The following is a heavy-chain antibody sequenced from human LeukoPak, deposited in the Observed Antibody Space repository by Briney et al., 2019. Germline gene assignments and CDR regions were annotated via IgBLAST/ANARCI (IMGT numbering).Heavy chain of an antibody. V-gene: IGHV3-23*01. Sequence: GGSLRLSCAASGFTFSSYVMSWVRQAPGKGLEWVSTISASGGSTYYADSVKGRFTISRDNSKNTLSLQMNSLRAEDTAVYYCARESIAVAGAPFDYWGQGTLVTVSS. J-gene: IGHJ4*02. CDR3: ARESIAVAGAPFDY. CDR1: GFTFSSYV. CDR2: ISASGGST. D-gene: IGHD6-19*01.